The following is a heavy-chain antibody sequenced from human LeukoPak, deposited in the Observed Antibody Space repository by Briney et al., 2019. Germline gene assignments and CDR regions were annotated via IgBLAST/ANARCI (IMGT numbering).Heavy chain of an antibody. CDR3: AKVGSEGSIT. J-gene: IGHJ4*02. D-gene: IGHD3-3*01. Sequence: GGSLRLSCAASGFTFDDYAMHWVRQAPGKGLEWVSGISWNSGSIGYADSVKGRFTISRDDAKNSLYLQMNSLRAEDTALYYCAKVGSEGSITWGQGTLVTVSS. V-gene: IGHV3-9*01. CDR2: ISWNSGSI. CDR1: GFTFDDYA.